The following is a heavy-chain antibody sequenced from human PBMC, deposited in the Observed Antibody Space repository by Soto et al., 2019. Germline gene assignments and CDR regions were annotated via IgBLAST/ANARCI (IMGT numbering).Heavy chain of an antibody. Sequence: GGSLRLSCAASGFTFSSYSMNWVRQAPGKGLEWVSSISSSSSYIYYADSVKGRFTISRDNAKNSLYLQMNSLRAEDTAVYYCATLDNYGVAFDIWGQGTMVTVSS. D-gene: IGHD4-17*01. CDR1: GFTFSSYS. J-gene: IGHJ3*02. CDR2: ISSSSSYI. CDR3: ATLDNYGVAFDI. V-gene: IGHV3-21*01.